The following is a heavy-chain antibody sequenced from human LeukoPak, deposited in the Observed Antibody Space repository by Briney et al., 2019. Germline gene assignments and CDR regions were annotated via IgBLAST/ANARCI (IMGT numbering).Heavy chain of an antibody. D-gene: IGHD3-9*01. V-gene: IGHV3-11*04. J-gene: IGHJ6*02. CDR1: GFTFSDYS. CDR2: ISSGGISI. Sequence: GGSLRLSCAASGFTFSDYSMSWIRQAPGKGLEWVSYISSGGISIYYADSVKGRFTISRDNAKNSLYLQMNSLRAEDTAVYYCARDRLVNGMDVWGQGTTVTVSS. CDR3: ARDRLVNGMDV.